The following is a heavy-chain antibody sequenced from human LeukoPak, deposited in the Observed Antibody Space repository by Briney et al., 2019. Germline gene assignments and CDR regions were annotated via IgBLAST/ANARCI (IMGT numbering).Heavy chain of an antibody. V-gene: IGHV3-21*01. J-gene: IGHJ4*02. CDR3: AREKSDRGGKETFDY. D-gene: IGHD4-23*01. CDR1: GLTFSGYT. CDR2: ISSGSSYI. Sequence: PGGSLRLSCAASGLTFSGYTLNSVRQAPGKGLEGVSSISSGSSYIYYADSVKGRFIISRDNAKNSLYLQMKSLRAEDTAVYYCAREKSDRGGKETFDYWGQGTLVTVSS.